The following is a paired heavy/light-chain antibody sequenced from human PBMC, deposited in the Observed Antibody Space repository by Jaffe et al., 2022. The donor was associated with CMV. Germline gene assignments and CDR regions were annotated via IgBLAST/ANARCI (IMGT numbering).Light chain of an antibody. Sequence: DVVMTQSPLSLPVTLGQPASISCRSSQSLVHSDGNTYLNWFQQRPGQSPRRLIYKVSNRDSGVPDRFSGSGSGTDFTLKISRVEAEDVGVYYCMQGTHWLRTFGQGTKLEIK. CDR2: KVS. J-gene: IGKJ2*01. CDR1: QSLVHSDGNTY. CDR3: MQGTHWLRT. V-gene: IGKV2-30*02.
Heavy chain of an antibody. CDR2: IIPIFGTA. J-gene: IGHJ6*02. CDR1: GGTFSSYA. V-gene: IGHV1-69*01. CDR3: ARDVGERPIAVAASYYYYYYGMDV. D-gene: IGHD6-19*01. Sequence: QVQLVQSGAEVKKPGSSVKVSCKASGGTFSSYAISWVRQAPGQGLEWMGGIIPIFGTANYAQKFQGRVTITADESTSTAYMELSSLRSEDTAVYYCARDVGERPIAVAASYYYYYYGMDVWGQGTTVTVSS.